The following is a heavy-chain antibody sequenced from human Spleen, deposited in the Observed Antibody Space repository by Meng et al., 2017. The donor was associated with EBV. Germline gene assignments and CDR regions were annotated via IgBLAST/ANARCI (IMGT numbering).Heavy chain of an antibody. V-gene: IGHV3-23*04. J-gene: IGHJ4*02. CDR3: AAYYYDTSGFDY. CDR1: GFTFRSYA. D-gene: IGHD3-22*01. Sequence: YLVESVVSVVQPGASLRLSCVASGFTFRSYAITWVRQAPGKGLEWVSSILGYGDRTYYADSVKGRFTISRDNSRNMVDLQMNGLRADDSAIYYCAAYYYDTSGFDYWGQGTLVTVSS. CDR2: ILGYGDRT.